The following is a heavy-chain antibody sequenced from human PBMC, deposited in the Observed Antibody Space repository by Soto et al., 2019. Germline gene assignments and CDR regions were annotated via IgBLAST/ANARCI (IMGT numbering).Heavy chain of an antibody. J-gene: IGHJ4*02. CDR1: GFCFSDYS. D-gene: IGHD2-15*01. CDR2: IDLRGTTT. CDR3: TKERVPDGIYSFDY. V-gene: IGHV3-23*03. Sequence: EVQVLESGGDLVQPGGSLRLSCAASGFCFSDYSMNWVRQAPGKGLECGSFIDLRGTTTYDRDSVKGHFTVLKDKTMNTVYLQMNSLTVEDAAVYYCTKERVPDGIYSFDYWGQGALVTVS.